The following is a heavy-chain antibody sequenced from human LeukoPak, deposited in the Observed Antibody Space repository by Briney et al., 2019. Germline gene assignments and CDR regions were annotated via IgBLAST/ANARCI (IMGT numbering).Heavy chain of an antibody. CDR3: ARVPGGGTAAN. Sequence: TSETLSLTCTVSGGSVSSDSYYWSWIRQPPGKGLEWIGYIYYSGSTNYNPSLKSRVTISVDMSKNQFSLRLSSVTTADTAVYYCARVPGGGTAANWGQGTMVTVSS. J-gene: IGHJ3*01. D-gene: IGHD1-7*01. CDR1: GGSVSSDSYY. CDR2: IYYSGST. V-gene: IGHV4-61*01.